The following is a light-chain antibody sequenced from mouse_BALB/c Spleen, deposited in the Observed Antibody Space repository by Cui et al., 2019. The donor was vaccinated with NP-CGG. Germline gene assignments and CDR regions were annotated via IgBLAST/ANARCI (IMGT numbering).Light chain of an antibody. J-gene: IGLJ1*01. Sequence: QAVLTQEPALTTSPGATVTLTCRSSTGAVTTSNYANWVQEKPDHLFTGLIGGTNNRAPGVPAKFSGSLIGDKAALTITGAQTEDEAIYFCALWYSNHWVFGGGTKLTVL. V-gene: IGLV1*01. CDR1: TGAVTTSNY. CDR3: ALWYSNHWV. CDR2: GTN.